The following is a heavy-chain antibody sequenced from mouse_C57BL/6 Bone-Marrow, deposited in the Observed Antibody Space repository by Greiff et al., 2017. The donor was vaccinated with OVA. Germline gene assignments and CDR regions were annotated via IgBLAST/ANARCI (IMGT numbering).Heavy chain of an antibody. J-gene: IGHJ1*03. D-gene: IGHD4-1*01. CDR2: SRNKANDYTT. CDR1: GFTFSDFY. CDR3: ARDSSNWELYFDV. V-gene: IGHV7-1*01. Sequence: EVMLVESGGGLVQSGRSLRLSCATSGFTFSDFYMEWVRQAPGKGLEWIAASRNKANDYTTEYSASVKGRFIVSRDTSQSILYLQMNALRAEDTAIYYCARDSSNWELYFDVWGTGTTVTVSS.